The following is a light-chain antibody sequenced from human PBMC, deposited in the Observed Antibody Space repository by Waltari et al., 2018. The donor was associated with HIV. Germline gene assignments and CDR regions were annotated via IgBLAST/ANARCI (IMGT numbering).Light chain of an antibody. V-gene: IGLV2-14*01. CDR1: SSDVGGYNY. CDR3: SSYTSSSTLV. Sequence: QSALTQPASVSGSPGQSITISCTGTSSDVGGYNYFSWYQQYPGKAPKRMIYEVSNRPSGVSNRFSGSKSGNTASLTISGLQAEDEADYYCSSYTSSSTLVFGGGSKLTVL. CDR2: EVS. J-gene: IGLJ2*01.